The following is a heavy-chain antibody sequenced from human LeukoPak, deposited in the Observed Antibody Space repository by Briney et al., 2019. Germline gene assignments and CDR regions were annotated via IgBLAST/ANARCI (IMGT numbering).Heavy chain of an antibody. V-gene: IGHV4-34*01. CDR3: VRGDYVWGSYRYFPSGLYFDY. D-gene: IGHD3-16*02. CDR1: GGSFSGYY. J-gene: IGHJ4*02. CDR2: INHSGST. Sequence: PSETLSLTCAVYGGSFSGYYWSWIRQPPGKGLEWIGEINHSGSTNYNPSLKSRVTISVDTSKNQFSLKLSSVTAADTAVYYCVRGDYVWGSYRYFPSGLYFDYWGQGTLVTVSS.